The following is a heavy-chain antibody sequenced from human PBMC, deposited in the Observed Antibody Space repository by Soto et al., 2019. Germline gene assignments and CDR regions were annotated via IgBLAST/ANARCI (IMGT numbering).Heavy chain of an antibody. Sequence: SETLSLTCAVYGGSFSGYYWSWIRQPPGKGLEWIGEINHSGSTNYNPSLKSRVTISVDTSKNQFSLKLSSVTAADTAVYYCARGYPNCSSTSCYYMDVWGKGTTVTVSS. V-gene: IGHV4-34*01. CDR3: ARGYPNCSSTSCYYMDV. CDR1: GGSFSGYY. D-gene: IGHD2-2*01. CDR2: INHSGST. J-gene: IGHJ6*03.